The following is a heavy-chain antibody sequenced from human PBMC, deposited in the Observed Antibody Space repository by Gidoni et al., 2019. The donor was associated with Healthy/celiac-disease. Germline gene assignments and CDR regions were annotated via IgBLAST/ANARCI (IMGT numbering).Heavy chain of an antibody. CDR3: ARVSYYDSSGPFEY. CDR2: IYSGGST. D-gene: IGHD3-22*01. Sequence: EVQLVESGGGLVQPGGSLRLSCAASGFTVSSNYMGWVRQAPGKGLEWVSVIYSGGSTYYADSVKGRFTISRDNSKNTLYLQMNSLRAEDTAVYYCARVSYYDSSGPFEYWGQGTLVTVSS. J-gene: IGHJ4*02. V-gene: IGHV3-66*01. CDR1: GFTVSSNY.